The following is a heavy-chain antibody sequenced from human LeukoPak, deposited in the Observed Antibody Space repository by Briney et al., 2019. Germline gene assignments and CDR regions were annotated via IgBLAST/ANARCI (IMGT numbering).Heavy chain of an antibody. J-gene: IGHJ6*03. CDR1: GGSISSSSYY. D-gene: IGHD6-13*01. Sequence: SETLSLTCTVSGGSISSSSYYWGWIRPPPGKGLEWSGSIYYSGSTYYNPSLKSRVTISVDTSKNQFSLKLSSVTAADTAVYSWARQESQQLPSVYYYYYMDVWGKGTTVTVSS. V-gene: IGHV4-39*01. CDR2: IYYSGST. CDR3: ARQESQQLPSVYYYYYMDV.